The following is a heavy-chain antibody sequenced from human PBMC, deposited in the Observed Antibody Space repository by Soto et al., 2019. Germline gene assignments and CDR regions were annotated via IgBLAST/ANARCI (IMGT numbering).Heavy chain of an antibody. V-gene: IGHV1-18*04. CDR3: ARDWRMYYYDSSGYSYYFDY. J-gene: IGHJ4*02. Sequence: SVKVSCKASGYTNTSYGISWVRQEPGQGLEWMGWISAYNGNTNYAQKLQGRVTMTTDTSTSTAYMELRSLRSDDTAVYYCARDWRMYYYDSSGYSYYFDYWGQGTLVTVSS. CDR2: ISAYNGNT. CDR1: GYTNTSYG. D-gene: IGHD3-22*01.